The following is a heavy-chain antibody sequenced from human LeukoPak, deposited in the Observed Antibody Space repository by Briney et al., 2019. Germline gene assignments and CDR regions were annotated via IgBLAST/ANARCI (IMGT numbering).Heavy chain of an antibody. V-gene: IGHV4-31*03. Sequence: SETLSFTCTVSGGSISSGGYYWSWIRQHPGKGLEWIGYIYYSGSTYYNPSLKSRVTISVDTSKNQFSLKLSSVTAADTAVYYCASWDYDFWSGYYSRGWFDPWGQGTLVTVSS. D-gene: IGHD3-3*01. J-gene: IGHJ5*02. CDR2: IYYSGST. CDR3: ASWDYDFWSGYYSRGWFDP. CDR1: GGSISSGGYY.